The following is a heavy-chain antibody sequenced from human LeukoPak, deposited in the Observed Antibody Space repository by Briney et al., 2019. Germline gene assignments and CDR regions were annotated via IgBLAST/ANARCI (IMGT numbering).Heavy chain of an antibody. CDR2: ISGSGGST. V-gene: IGHV3-23*01. Sequence: GGSLRLSCAASGFTFSSYAMSWVRQAPGKGLEWVSAISGSGGSTYYADSVKGRFTISRDNSKNTLYLQMNSLRAEDTAVYYCARVDILTGHKNQMDYGMDVWGQGTTVTVSS. J-gene: IGHJ6*02. D-gene: IGHD3-9*01. CDR3: ARVDILTGHKNQMDYGMDV. CDR1: GFTFSSYA.